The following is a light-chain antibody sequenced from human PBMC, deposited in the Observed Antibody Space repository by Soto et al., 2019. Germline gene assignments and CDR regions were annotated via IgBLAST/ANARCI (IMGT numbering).Light chain of an antibody. CDR2: DVS. CDR3: CSYAGSYTYV. J-gene: IGLJ1*01. CDR1: SSDVGGYNY. Sequence: QSALTQPRSVSGSPGQSVTIYCTGTSSDVGGYNYVSWYQQHPGKAPKVMIYDVSKRPSGVPDRFSGSKSGNTASLTISGLQSEDEADYYCCSYAGSYTYVFGTGTKLTVL. V-gene: IGLV2-11*01.